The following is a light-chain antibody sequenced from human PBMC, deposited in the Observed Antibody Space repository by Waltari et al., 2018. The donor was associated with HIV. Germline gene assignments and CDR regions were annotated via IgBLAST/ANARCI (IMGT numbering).Light chain of an antibody. CDR2: ETS. Sequence: EIVLTQSPATLSLSQGETATLSCRASQDISSYLAWYQQKPGQAPRLLISETSNRAAGIPARFTGSGSGTDFTLTISSLEAEDCAVYSCQQRSSWISFGQGTRLEIK. CDR3: QQRSSWIS. V-gene: IGKV3D-11*01. J-gene: IGKJ5*01. CDR1: QDISSY.